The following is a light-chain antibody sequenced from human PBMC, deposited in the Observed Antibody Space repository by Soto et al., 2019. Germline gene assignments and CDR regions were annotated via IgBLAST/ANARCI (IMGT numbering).Light chain of an antibody. Sequence: EIVLTQSPGSLSLSLGERATLSCRASQSVARAFFAWYQQKPGQPPSLLIFGASRRATGNPDRFSGSGSGTDFTLTISKLEPEDFEVYYCQQYASSLTFGQGTKVEI. CDR1: QSVARAF. V-gene: IGKV3-20*01. CDR2: GAS. CDR3: QQYASSLT. J-gene: IGKJ1*01.